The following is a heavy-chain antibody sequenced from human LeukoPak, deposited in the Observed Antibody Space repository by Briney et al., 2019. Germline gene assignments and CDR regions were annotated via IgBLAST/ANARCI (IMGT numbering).Heavy chain of an antibody. V-gene: IGHV3-48*04. CDR3: ARGGRRYCSSTSCYAFDI. Sequence: GGSLRLSCAASGFTFSSYAMSWVRQAPGKGLEWVSYISSSGSTIYYADSVKGRFTISRDNAKNSLYLQMNSLRAEDTAVYYCARGGRRYCSSTSCYAFDIRGQGTMVTVSS. D-gene: IGHD2-2*01. J-gene: IGHJ3*02. CDR1: GFTFSSYA. CDR2: ISSSGSTI.